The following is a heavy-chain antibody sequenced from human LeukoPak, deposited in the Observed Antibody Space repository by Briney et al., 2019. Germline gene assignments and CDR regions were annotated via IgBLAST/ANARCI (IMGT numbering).Heavy chain of an antibody. CDR2: IHTSEST. Sequence: SETLSLTCTVSGGSISGYYWSWIRQPAGKGLEWIGRIHTSESTNYNPSLKSRVTISVDTSNYQFSLKLSSVTAADTAVYYCARDHHYYDRSGHDYWGQGTLVTVSS. J-gene: IGHJ4*02. D-gene: IGHD3-22*01. CDR1: GGSISGYY. V-gene: IGHV4-4*07. CDR3: ARDHHYYDRSGHDY.